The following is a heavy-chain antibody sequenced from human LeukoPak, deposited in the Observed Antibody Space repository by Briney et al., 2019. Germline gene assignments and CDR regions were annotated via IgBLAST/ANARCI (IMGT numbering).Heavy chain of an antibody. V-gene: IGHV4-59*08. Sequence: PSETLSLTCTVSGGSISNYYWSWIRQPPGKGLEWIGYIHSSGRTDCNPSLKSRLAISIDTPKNHFSLKLSSVTAADTAVYYCARLPLGPDAFDIWGQGTMVTVSS. CDR3: ARLPLGPDAFDI. CDR2: IHSSGRT. CDR1: GGSISNYY. J-gene: IGHJ3*02.